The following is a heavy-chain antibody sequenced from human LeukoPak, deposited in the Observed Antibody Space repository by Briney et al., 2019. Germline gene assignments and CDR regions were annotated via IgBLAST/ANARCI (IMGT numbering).Heavy chain of an antibody. V-gene: IGHV4-59*08. D-gene: IGHD3-10*01. CDR1: GGSISSYY. CDR2: ISNSGST. J-gene: IGHJ5*02. Sequence: SETLSLTCTVSGGSISSYYWSWIRQPPGKGLEWIGYISNSGSTNYNPSLKSRVTISGDTSKNQFSLKLSSVTAADTAVYYCARHRITFIRGREGWFDPWGQGTLVTVSS. CDR3: ARHRITFIRGREGWFDP.